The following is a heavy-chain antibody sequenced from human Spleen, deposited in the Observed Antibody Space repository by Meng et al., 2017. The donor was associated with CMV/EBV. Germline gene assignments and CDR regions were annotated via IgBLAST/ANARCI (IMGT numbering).Heavy chain of an antibody. Sequence: GGSLRLSCAASGFSVTNNDMSWVRQAPGKGLEWVSVIYSGGSTYYADSVKGRFTISRDNSKNTLFLQMNSLRVDDTAVYYCARETSSGGVDYWGQGTLVTVSS. D-gene: IGHD3-16*01. J-gene: IGHJ4*02. V-gene: IGHV3-66*02. CDR3: ARETSSGGVDY. CDR1: GFSVTNND. CDR2: IYSGGST.